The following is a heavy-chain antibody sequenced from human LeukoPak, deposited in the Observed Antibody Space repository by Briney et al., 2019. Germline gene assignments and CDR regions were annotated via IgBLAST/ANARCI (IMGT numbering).Heavy chain of an antibody. CDR2: ISGVGASR. Sequence: GGSRRLSCAVAAFTLADYAMHWVGHAPGKGLEWVSLISGVGASRYYTGSVKGRFTASTDNSKNSLYLQINRLSTQQPAFSYCAKGADPLTWRMTTVAGTRFEFWGQGTLVTVSS. D-gene: IGHD6-19*01. V-gene: IGHV3-43*02. J-gene: IGHJ4*02. CDR3: AKGADPLTWRMTTVAGTRFEF. CDR1: AFTLADYA.